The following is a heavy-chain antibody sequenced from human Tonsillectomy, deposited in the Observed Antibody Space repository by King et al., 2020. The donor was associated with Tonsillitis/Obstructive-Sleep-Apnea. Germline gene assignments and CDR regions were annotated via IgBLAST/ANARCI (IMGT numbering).Heavy chain of an antibody. J-gene: IGHJ4*02. CDR1: GFTFSSYA. V-gene: IGHV3-23*04. CDR2: ISGSGGST. CDR3: AKSNYDSSGEPLDYFDY. Sequence: EVQLVESGGGLVQPGGSLRLSCAASGFTFSSYAMSWVRQAPGKGLEWDSAISGSGGSTYYADSVKGRFTISRDNSKNTLYLQMNSLRAEDTAVYYCAKSNYDSSGEPLDYFDYWGQGTLVTVSS. D-gene: IGHD3-22*01.